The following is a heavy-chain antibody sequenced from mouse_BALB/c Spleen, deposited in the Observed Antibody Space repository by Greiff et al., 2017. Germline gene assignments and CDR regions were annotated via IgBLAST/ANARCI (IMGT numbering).Heavy chain of an antibody. Sequence: EVQRVESGGGLVKPGGSLKLSCAASGFTFSSYAMSWVRQTPEKRLEWVASISSGGSTYYPDSVKGRFTISRDNARNILYLQMSSLRSEDTAMYYCAREAYYGNYGFAYWGQGTLVTVSA. D-gene: IGHD2-10*01. J-gene: IGHJ3*01. CDR1: GFTFSSYA. V-gene: IGHV5-6-5*01. CDR3: AREAYYGNYGFAY. CDR2: ISSGGST.